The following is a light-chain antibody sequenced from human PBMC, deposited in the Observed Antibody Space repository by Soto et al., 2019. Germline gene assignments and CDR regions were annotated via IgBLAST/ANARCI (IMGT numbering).Light chain of an antibody. CDR1: QSVSTS. V-gene: IGKV3-15*01. CDR3: QQYNNWWT. Sequence: EIVMTQSPATLSVSPGERATLSCRASQSVSTSLAWYQQKPGQAPRLLIYGASTRATGIPARFSGSGSGTEFPLTISSLQSEYFAVYYCQQYNNWWTFGQGTKVEIK. J-gene: IGKJ1*01. CDR2: GAS.